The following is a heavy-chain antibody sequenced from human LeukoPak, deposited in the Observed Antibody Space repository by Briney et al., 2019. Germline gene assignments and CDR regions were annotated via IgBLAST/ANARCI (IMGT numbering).Heavy chain of an antibody. J-gene: IGHJ4*02. CDR3: ARAGILYYGSGSYYNG. CDR1: GYTFTGYY. D-gene: IGHD3-10*01. Sequence: ASAKVSCKASGYTFTGYYMHWVRQAPGQGLEWMGWINPNSGGTNYAQKFQGRVTMTRDTSIGTAYVELGRLRSDDTAVYYCARAGILYYGSGSYYNGWGQGTLVTVSS. V-gene: IGHV1-2*02. CDR2: INPNSGGT.